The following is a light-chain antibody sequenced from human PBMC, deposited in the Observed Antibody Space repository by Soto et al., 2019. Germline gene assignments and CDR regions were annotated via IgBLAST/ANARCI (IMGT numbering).Light chain of an antibody. J-gene: IGKJ2*01. Sequence: EIVLTQSPATLSVSPGERATLSCRASESLSYFLAWYQHKPGQSPRLLIYGVSTRVAGVPSRFSGGGSATDFTLTISSLQSEDFAVYYCQSNNDWPSTFGQGTKLEI. CDR3: QSNNDWPST. CDR1: ESLSYF. CDR2: GVS. V-gene: IGKV3-15*01.